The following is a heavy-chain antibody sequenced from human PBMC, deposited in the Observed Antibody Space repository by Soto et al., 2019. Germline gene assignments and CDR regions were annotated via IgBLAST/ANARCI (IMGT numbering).Heavy chain of an antibody. CDR1: GFTFSSYI. CDR2: ISSSSSYI. D-gene: IGHD6-6*01. CDR3: ARDRYSSSSYYYYGMDV. J-gene: IGHJ6*02. Sequence: GGSLRLSCAASGFTFSSYIMNWVRQAPGKGLEWVSSISSSSSYIYYADSVKGRFTISRDNAKNSLYLQMNSLRAEDTAVYYCARDRYSSSSYYYYGMDVWGQGTTVTVSS. V-gene: IGHV3-21*01.